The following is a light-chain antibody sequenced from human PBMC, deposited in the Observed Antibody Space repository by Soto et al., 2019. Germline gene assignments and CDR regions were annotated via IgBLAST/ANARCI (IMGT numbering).Light chain of an antibody. CDR3: QKSYSNPTWT. CDR2: DSS. CDR1: QSISTY. V-gene: IGKV1-39*01. Sequence: DIQLTQSPSSLSASVGDRITITCRASQSISTYLNWYQQKPGEAPTLLVYDSSTLQSGVPSRFSGSGFGAEFTLTVSSLQPEDFATYYRQKSYSNPTWTFGQGTKVEI. J-gene: IGKJ1*01.